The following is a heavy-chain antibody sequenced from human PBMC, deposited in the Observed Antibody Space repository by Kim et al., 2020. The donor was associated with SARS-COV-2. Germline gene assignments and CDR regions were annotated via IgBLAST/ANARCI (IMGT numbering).Heavy chain of an antibody. D-gene: IGHD3-22*01. J-gene: IGHJ4*02. V-gene: IGHV3-9*01. Sequence: DSVKGRFTISRGNAKNSLYLQMNSLRAEDTALYYFAEDIHYYDTSYYLDYWGQGTLVTVSS. CDR3: AEDIHYYDTSYYLDY.